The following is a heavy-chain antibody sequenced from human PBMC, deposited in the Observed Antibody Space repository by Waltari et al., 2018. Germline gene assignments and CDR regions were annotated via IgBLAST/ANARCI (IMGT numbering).Heavy chain of an antibody. CDR2: IYHSGRT. CDR1: GYSISSGYY. CDR3: ARVVGATNLFDY. V-gene: IGHV4-38-2*01. D-gene: IGHD1-26*01. Sequence: QVQLQESGPGLVKPSETLSLTCAVSGYSISSGYYWGWIRQPPGKGLEWIGSIYHSGRTSSNPSLNIRVTISVDTSKTQFALKRSSVTAADTAVYYCARVVGATNLFDYWGQGTLVTVAS. J-gene: IGHJ4*02.